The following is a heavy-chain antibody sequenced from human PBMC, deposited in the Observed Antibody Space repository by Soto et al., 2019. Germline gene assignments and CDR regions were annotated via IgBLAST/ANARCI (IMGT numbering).Heavy chain of an antibody. CDR2: ISSSSSYI. Sequence: GGSLRLSCAASGFTFSSYSMNWVRQAPGKGLEWVSSISSSSSYIYYADSVKGRFTISRDNAKNSLYLQMNSLRAEDMAVYYCARESGSYQFDYWGQGTLVTVSS. CDR1: GFTFSSYS. J-gene: IGHJ4*02. V-gene: IGHV3-21*01. D-gene: IGHD1-26*01. CDR3: ARESGSYQFDY.